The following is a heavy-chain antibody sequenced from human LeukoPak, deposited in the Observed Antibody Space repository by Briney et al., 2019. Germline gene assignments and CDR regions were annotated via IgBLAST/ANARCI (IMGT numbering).Heavy chain of an antibody. CDR1: GGSVSSNNVS. D-gene: IGHD2-8*01. Sequence: SQTLSLTCAISGGSVSSNNVSWNWIRLSPSRGLEWLGRTYYRSKWFKEYADSVKSRTVVSPDTSKNHFSLQLNSVTPEDTAVYYCARAIMGASDYWGQGTLVTVSS. V-gene: IGHV6-1*01. CDR3: ARAIMGASDY. CDR2: TYYRSKWFK. J-gene: IGHJ4*02.